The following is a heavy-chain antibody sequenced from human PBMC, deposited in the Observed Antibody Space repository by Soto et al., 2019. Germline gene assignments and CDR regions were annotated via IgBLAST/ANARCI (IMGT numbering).Heavy chain of an antibody. Sequence: SDTLSLTCTVSGGSISIYYWSWIRQPPGKGLEWIGYIYYSGSTNYNPSLKSRVTISVDTSKNQFSLKLSSVTAADTAVYYCARRWGAAFDYWGQGTLVTVSS. V-gene: IGHV4-59*08. J-gene: IGHJ4*02. CDR1: GGSISIYY. D-gene: IGHD1-26*01. CDR2: IYYSGST. CDR3: ARRWGAAFDY.